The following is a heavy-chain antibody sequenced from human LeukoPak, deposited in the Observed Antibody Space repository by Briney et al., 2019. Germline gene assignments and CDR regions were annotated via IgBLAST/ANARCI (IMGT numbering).Heavy chain of an antibody. D-gene: IGHD5-24*01. CDR2: IYTSGST. V-gene: IGHV4-61*02. CDR1: GGSISSGSYY. Sequence: PSETLSLTCTVSGGSISSGSYYWSWIRQPAGKGLEWIGRIYTSGSTNYNPSLKSRVTISVDTSKNQFSLKLSSVTAADTAVYYCARGRDGHAPWGQGTLVTVSS. CDR3: ARGRDGHAP. J-gene: IGHJ5*02.